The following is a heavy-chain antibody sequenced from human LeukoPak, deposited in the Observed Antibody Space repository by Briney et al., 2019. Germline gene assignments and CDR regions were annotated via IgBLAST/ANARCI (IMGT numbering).Heavy chain of an antibody. D-gene: IGHD4-17*01. CDR3: ARDPDYGYYYYMDV. CDR1: GFTFSSYS. V-gene: IGHV3-48*01. CDR2: ISNSSSTI. Sequence: GGSLRLSCAASGFTFSSYSMNWVRQAPGKGLEWVSYISNSSSTIYYADSVKGRFTISRDNAKNSLYLQMNSLRAEDTAVYYCARDPDYGYYYYMDVWGKGTTVTVSS. J-gene: IGHJ6*03.